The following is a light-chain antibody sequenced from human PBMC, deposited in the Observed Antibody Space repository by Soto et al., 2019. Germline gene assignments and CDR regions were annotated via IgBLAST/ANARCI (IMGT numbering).Light chain of an antibody. CDR3: QQYGGSPGCT. Sequence: EIVLTQSPGTLSLSPGERATLSCRASQSVSSSYLAWYQQKPGQAPRLLIYGASSRATGIPDRFSGSGSGTDFTLTISRLEPEDFAVYSCQQYGGSPGCTFGQGTKLEIK. CDR1: QSVSSSY. V-gene: IGKV3-20*01. J-gene: IGKJ2*02. CDR2: GAS.